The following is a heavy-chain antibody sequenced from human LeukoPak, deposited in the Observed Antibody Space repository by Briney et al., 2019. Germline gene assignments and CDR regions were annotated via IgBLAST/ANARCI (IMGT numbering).Heavy chain of an antibody. D-gene: IGHD3-10*01. Sequence: PWGSLRLSCAASGFTFTSYAMGWVRQAPGKGLEWVSGISGSGANTYYADSVKGRFTISRDNFKKTLHLQMNSLRAEDTAIYYCAKGGPYYHGSGSYEGFDYWGQGTLVTVSS. CDR3: AKGGPYYHGSGSYEGFDY. CDR2: ISGSGANT. CDR1: GFTFTSYA. V-gene: IGHV3-23*01. J-gene: IGHJ4*02.